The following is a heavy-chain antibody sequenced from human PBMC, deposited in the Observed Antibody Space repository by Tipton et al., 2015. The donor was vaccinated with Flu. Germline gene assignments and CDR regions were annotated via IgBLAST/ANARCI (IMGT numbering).Heavy chain of an antibody. V-gene: IGHV3-53*01. CDR2: IYSGGTT. CDR1: GFTVSSNY. D-gene: IGHD6-6*01. Sequence: QLVQSGGGLIQPGGSLRLSCAASGFTVSSNYMSWVRQAPGKGLEWVSVIYSGGTTYYADSVKGRFTISRDNSKNTLYLHMNNLRAEDTAVYYYARDTVRSSSSVWYFDLWGRGTLVTVSS. J-gene: IGHJ2*01. CDR3: ARDTVRSSSSVWYFDL.